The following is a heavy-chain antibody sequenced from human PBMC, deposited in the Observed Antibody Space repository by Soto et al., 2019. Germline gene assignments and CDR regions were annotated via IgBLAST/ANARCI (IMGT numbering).Heavy chain of an antibody. J-gene: IGHJ4*02. CDR1: GFPFTKSG. CDR2: IGGSGRKT. CDR3: AKDGLSDSPSAIDY. V-gene: IGHV3-23*01. Sequence: PGESLKISCAASGFPFTKSGMSWVRQAPGKGLEWVAGIGGSGRKTYHADSAKGRFSISRDNTKNSLFLQMNSLSADDTAIYDCAKDGLSDSPSAIDYWGLGTLVTVSS. D-gene: IGHD6-13*01.